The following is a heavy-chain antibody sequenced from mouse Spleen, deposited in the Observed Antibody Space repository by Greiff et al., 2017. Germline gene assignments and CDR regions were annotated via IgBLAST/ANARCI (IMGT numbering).Heavy chain of an antibody. CDR2: SRNKANDYTT. J-gene: IGHJ4*01. V-gene: IGHV7-1*01. CDR3: AREYNNYYAMDY. Sequence: EVQLVESGGGLVQSGRSLRLSCATSGFTFSDFYMEWVRQAPGKGLEWIAASRNKANDYTTEYSASVKGRFIVSRDTSQSILYLQMNALRAEDTAIYYCAREYNNYYAMDYWGQGTSVTVSS. CDR1: GFTFSDFY. D-gene: IGHD1-3*01.